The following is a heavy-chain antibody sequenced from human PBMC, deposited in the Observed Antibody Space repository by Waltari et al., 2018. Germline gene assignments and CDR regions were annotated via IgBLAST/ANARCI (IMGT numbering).Heavy chain of an antibody. CDR3: AREGSLYSSTGGWIGP. D-gene: IGHD2-2*01. V-gene: IGHV4-59*11. CDR1: TGSLNNHY. Sequence: QVHLQESGPGLVKPSETLSLTCTVSTGSLNNHYWSWIRQPPGKRMEWSGWINQITGDTNYNPSLESRVIISSDISKNQFSLKLTSVTAADTAIYYCAREGSLYSSTGGWIGPWGQGMLVTVSS. CDR2: INQITGDT. J-gene: IGHJ5*01.